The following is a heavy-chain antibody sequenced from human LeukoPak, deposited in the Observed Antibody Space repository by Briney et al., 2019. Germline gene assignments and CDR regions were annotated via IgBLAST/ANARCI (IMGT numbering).Heavy chain of an antibody. V-gene: IGHV4-30-2*02. D-gene: IGHD3-22*01. J-gene: IGHJ3*02. CDR1: GGSISSGGYS. CDR2: IYHSGST. CDR3: ASTYYYDSSGYDAFDI. Sequence: PSQTLSLTCAVSGGSISSGGYSWSWIRQPPGKGLEWIGYIYHSGSTYYNPSLKSRVTISVDTSKNQFSLKLSSVTAADTAVYYCASTYYYDSSGYDAFDIWGQGTMVTVSS.